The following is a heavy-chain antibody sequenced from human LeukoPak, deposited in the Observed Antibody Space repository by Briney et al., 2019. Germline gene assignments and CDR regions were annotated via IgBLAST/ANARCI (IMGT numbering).Heavy chain of an antibody. J-gene: IGHJ6*03. CDR2: INPNSGGT. CDR3: ARVGYCSGGSCQNYYYYMDV. V-gene: IGHV1-2*02. D-gene: IGHD2-15*01. CDR1: GYTFTGYY. Sequence: GASVKVSCKASGYTFTGYYMHWVRQAPGQGLEWMGWINPNSGGTNYAQKFQGRVTMTRDTSISTAYMELSRLRSDDTAVYYCARVGYCSGGSCQNYYYYMDVWGKGTTVTVSS.